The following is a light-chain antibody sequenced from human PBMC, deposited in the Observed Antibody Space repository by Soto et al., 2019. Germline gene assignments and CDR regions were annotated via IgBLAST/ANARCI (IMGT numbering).Light chain of an antibody. CDR3: QQYYYTART. J-gene: IGKJ2*01. Sequence: DIVMTQSPDSLAVSLGERATINCKSSQSVLYSSNNKNYLAWFQQKPGQPPKLHIYWASTQESGVPDRVSGSGSVTDFTLTINSLQAEDEAVSYCQQYYYTARTFGQRTKPEIK. CDR2: WAS. CDR1: QSVLYSSNNKNY. V-gene: IGKV4-1*01.